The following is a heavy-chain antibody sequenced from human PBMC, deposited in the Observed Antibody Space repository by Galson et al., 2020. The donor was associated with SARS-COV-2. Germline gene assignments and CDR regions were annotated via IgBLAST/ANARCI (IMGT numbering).Heavy chain of an antibody. V-gene: IGHV3-74*01. CDR3: ARGDMGNDYFDY. Sequence: GGSLRLSCAASGFTFSSYWMHWVRQAPGKGLVWVSRIYSEGSSTTYADPVKGRFTISGDNAKNTLYLQMNSLRAEDTAVYYCARGDMGNDYFDYWGQGTLVTVS. J-gene: IGHJ4*02. D-gene: IGHD7-27*01. CDR2: IYSEGSST. CDR1: GFTFSSYW.